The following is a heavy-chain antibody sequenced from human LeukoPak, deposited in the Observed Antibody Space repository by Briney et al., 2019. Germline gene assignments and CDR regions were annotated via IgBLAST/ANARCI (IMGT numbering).Heavy chain of an antibody. Sequence: PGGSLRLSCAASGFTFSSYSMNWVRQAPGKGLEWVSYISSSSSTIYYADSVKGRFTISRDNAKNSLYLQMNSLRAEDTAVYYCAITREDIAEYYFDYWGQGTLVTVSS. J-gene: IGHJ4*02. CDR3: AITREDIAEYYFDY. CDR1: GFTFSSYS. D-gene: IGHD5-12*01. CDR2: ISSSSSTI. V-gene: IGHV3-48*01.